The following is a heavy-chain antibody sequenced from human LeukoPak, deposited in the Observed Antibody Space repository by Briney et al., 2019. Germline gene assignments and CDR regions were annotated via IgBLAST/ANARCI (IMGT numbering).Heavy chain of an antibody. J-gene: IGHJ6*02. Sequence: SGGSLRLSCAASGFTISSNYMSWVRQAPGKGLEWVSVIYKDGSTYYADSVKGRFTISRDNSKNTLYLQMNSLRAEDTAVYYCARGFFLAASYYGMDVRGQGTPVTVSS. D-gene: IGHD1-26*01. CDR1: GFTISSNY. V-gene: IGHV3-53*01. CDR2: IYKDGST. CDR3: ARGFFLAASYYGMDV.